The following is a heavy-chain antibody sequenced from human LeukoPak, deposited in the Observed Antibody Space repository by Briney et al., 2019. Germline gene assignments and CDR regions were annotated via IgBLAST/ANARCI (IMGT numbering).Heavy chain of an antibody. Sequence: GGSLRLSCTASGFSFSGHWMHWARQLPGKGLVWVSRISPTGSTTSYADSVKGRFTVSRGNAKNTLYLQVNNLRAEDTAVYYCARGPNSNWSGLDFWGQGTLFTVSS. J-gene: IGHJ4*02. CDR2: ISPTGSTT. D-gene: IGHD6-6*01. V-gene: IGHV3-74*01. CDR1: GFSFSGHW. CDR3: ARGPNSNWSGLDF.